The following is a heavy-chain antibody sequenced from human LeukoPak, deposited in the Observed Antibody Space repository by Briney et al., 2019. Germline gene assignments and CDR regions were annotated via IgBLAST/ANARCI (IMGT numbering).Heavy chain of an antibody. CDR3: ASQSIAAAGTGWFDP. CDR2: IYYSGST. D-gene: IGHD6-13*01. Sequence: KPSETLSLTCTVSGGSISSYYWSWIRQLPGKGLEWIGYIYYSGSTNYNPSLKSRVTISVDTSKNQFSLKLSSVTAADTAVYYCASQSIAAAGTGWFDPWGQGTLVTVSS. V-gene: IGHV4-59*08. J-gene: IGHJ5*02. CDR1: GGSISSYY.